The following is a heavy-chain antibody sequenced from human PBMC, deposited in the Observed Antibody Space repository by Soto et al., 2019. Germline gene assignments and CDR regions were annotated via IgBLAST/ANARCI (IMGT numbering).Heavy chain of an antibody. CDR3: EWQIGVSGRRGFDL. Sequence: SETLSLTCAVYGGSFSGYYWSWIRQPPGKGLEWIGEINHSGSTNYNPSLKSRVTISVDTSKNQSSLKLSSVTAADTAVYYCEWQIGVSGRRGFDLWGQGTLVTVSS. CDR1: GGSFSGYY. D-gene: IGHD1-26*01. CDR2: INHSGST. J-gene: IGHJ5*02. V-gene: IGHV4-34*01.